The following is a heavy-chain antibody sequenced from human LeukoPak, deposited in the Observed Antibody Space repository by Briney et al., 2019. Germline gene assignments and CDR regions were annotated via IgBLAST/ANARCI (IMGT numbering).Heavy chain of an antibody. CDR1: GFTVSSNY. CDR3: AREMTTDYYYYGMDV. Sequence: GGSLRLSCAASGFTVSSNYMSWVRQAPGKGLEWASVIYSGGSTYYADSVKGRFTISRDNSKNTLYLQMNSLRAEDTAVYYCAREMTTDYYYYGMDVWGQGTTVTVSS. CDR2: IYSGGST. J-gene: IGHJ6*02. V-gene: IGHV3-53*01. D-gene: IGHD4-11*01.